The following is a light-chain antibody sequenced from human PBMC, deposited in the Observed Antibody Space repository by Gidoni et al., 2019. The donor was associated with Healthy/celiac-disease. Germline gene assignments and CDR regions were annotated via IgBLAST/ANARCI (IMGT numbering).Light chain of an antibody. CDR2: DDS. J-gene: IGLJ3*02. CDR3: QVWDSSSDHWV. V-gene: IGLV3-21*02. CDR1: NIGRKS. Sequence: SYVLTQPPSVSVAPGQTARITCGGQNIGRKSVHWYQQKPGQAPVLVVYDDSDRPSGSPERFSGSNSGNTATLTISRVEAGDEADYYCQVWDSSSDHWVFGGGTKLTVL.